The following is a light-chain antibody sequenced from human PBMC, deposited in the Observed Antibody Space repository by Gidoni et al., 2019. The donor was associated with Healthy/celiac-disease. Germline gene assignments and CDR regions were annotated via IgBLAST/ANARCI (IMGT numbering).Light chain of an antibody. Sequence: DIVMTQSPDSLAVSLGERATIKCKSRQSVLYSSNNKNYLAWYPQKPGQPPKLLIYWASTRESGVPDRFSGSGSGTDFTLTISSLQAEDVAVYYCQQYYSTPPTFGQGTKVEIK. CDR2: WAS. CDR3: QQYYSTPPT. V-gene: IGKV4-1*01. CDR1: QSVLYSSNNKNY. J-gene: IGKJ1*01.